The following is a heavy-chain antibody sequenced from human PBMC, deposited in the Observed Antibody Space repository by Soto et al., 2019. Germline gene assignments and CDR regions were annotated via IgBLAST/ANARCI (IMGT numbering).Heavy chain of an antibody. V-gene: IGHV4-59*01. J-gene: IGHJ4*02. Sequence: TSETLSLTCTVSGGSISSYYWSWIRQPPGKGLEWIGYIYYSGSTNYNPSLKSRVTISVDTSKNQFSLKLSSVTAADTAVYYCASFGGSGSYPRLDYWGQGTLVTVSS. CDR2: IYYSGST. CDR1: GGSISSYY. CDR3: ASFGGSGSYPRLDY. D-gene: IGHD3-10*01.